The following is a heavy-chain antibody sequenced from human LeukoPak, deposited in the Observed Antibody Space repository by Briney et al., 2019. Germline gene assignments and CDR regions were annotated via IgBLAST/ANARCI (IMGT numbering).Heavy chain of an antibody. CDR2: FYYSRST. D-gene: IGHD6-19*01. Sequence: SDTLSLTCAVYGGSFSGYYWSWIRQPPGKGREWIGYFYYSRSTNYNPSLKSRVKISVDTSKNQFSLKLSSVTAADTAGYYCARGGVAVAGEYYFDYWGQGTLVTVSS. J-gene: IGHJ4*02. CDR3: ARGGVAVAGEYYFDY. CDR1: GGSFSGYY. V-gene: IGHV4-59*07.